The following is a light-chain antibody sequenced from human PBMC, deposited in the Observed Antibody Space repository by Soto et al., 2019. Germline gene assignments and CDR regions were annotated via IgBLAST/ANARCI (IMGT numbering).Light chain of an antibody. CDR2: WAS. J-gene: IGKJ1*01. CDR3: KKYYSTPPT. Sequence: DIVMTQSPDSLAVSLGERATINCKSSQSVLYRSNNILYRSNNKNYLAWYQQKPGQPPKLLIYWASTRESGVPDRFSGGGSGTDFTLTISSLQAKEVAVYSCKKYYSTPPTFGKGTKVEIK. V-gene: IGKV4-1*01. CDR1: QSVLYRSNNILYRSNNKNY.